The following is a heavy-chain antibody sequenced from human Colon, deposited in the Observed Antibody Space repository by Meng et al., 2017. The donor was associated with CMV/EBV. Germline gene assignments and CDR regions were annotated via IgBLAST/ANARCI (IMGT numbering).Heavy chain of an antibody. J-gene: IGHJ4*02. CDR1: GGSIRSSSYY. Sequence: GSLSLSCSVSGGSIRSSSYYWAWIRQPPGKGLERIGNIYDTGSSYYNPSLESRATISLDTPKNQVSLKLSSVTAADTAVYYCARVGYVYLFWGQGALVTVS. D-gene: IGHD5-18*01. CDR2: IYDTGSS. V-gene: IGHV4-39*07. CDR3: ARVGYVYLF.